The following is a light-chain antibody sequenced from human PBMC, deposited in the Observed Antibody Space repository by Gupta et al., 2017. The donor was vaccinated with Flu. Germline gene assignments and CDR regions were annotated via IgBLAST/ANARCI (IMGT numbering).Light chain of an antibody. J-gene: IGLJ2*01. V-gene: IGLV3-1*01. CDR1: KLGDKY. Sequence: SYALPQPPSVSVSPGQTASITCSGDKLGDKYACWYQQKPGQSPVLVIYQDSKRTSGIPERFSGSNSGNTATLTISGTQAMDEADYYCQAWDSSTVVFGGGTKLTVL. CDR2: QDS. CDR3: QAWDSSTVV.